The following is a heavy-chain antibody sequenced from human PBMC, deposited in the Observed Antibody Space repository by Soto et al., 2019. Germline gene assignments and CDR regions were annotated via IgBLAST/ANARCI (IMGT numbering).Heavy chain of an antibody. CDR2: IKTTTDGGTT. Sequence: GGSLRLSCAASGFTFSNAGLSWVRHAPWKGLEWVGHIKTTTDGGTTDYAAPVKGRFTISRDDSQNTLYLQMDSLNTEDTAVYFCTTEIHGYRYFDYLRQGILFTVSS. V-gene: IGHV3-15*01. CDR3: TTEIHGYRYFDY. CDR1: GFTFSNAG. D-gene: IGHD5-18*01. J-gene: IGHJ4*02.